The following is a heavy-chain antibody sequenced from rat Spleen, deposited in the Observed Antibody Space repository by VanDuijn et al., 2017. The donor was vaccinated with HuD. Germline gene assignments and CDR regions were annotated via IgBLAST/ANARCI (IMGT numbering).Heavy chain of an antibody. CDR1: GFTFSDYY. J-gene: IGHJ2*01. CDR3: ARLRRVYFDY. D-gene: IGHD1-11*01. Sequence: EVQLVESGGGLVQPGRSLKLSCAASGFTFSDYYMAWVRQAPTKGLEWVATISYDGSSTYYRDSVKGRFTISRDNAKSTLYLQMDSLRSEDTATYYCARLRRVYFDYWGQGVMVTVSS. CDR2: ISYDGSST. V-gene: IGHV5-29*01.